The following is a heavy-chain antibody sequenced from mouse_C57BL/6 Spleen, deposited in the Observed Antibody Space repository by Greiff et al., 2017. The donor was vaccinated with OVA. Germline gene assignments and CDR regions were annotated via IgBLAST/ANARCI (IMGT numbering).Heavy chain of an antibody. CDR1: GFTFSDYG. J-gene: IGHJ1*03. CDR2: ISSGSSTT. CDR3: ARSWDEGYFDV. D-gene: IGHD4-1*01. V-gene: IGHV5-17*01. Sequence: EVQGVESGGGLVKPGGSLKLSCAASGFTFSDYGMHWVRQAPEKGLEWVAYISSGSSTTYYADTVKGRFTISRDNTKNTLFLQMTSLRSEDTAMDYCARSWDEGYFDVWGTGTTVTVSS.